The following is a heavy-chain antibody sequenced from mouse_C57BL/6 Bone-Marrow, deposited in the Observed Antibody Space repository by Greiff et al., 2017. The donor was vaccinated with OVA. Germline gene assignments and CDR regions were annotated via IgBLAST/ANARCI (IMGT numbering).Heavy chain of an antibody. CDR1: GYTFTSYW. J-gene: IGHJ4*01. CDR2: IYPSDSET. V-gene: IGHV1-61*01. CDR3: ARRNYDYGGYYAMDY. D-gene: IGHD2-4*01. Sequence: QVQLQQPGAELVRPGSSVKLSCKASGYTFTSYWMDWVKQRPGQGLEWIGNIYPSDSETHYNQKFKDKATLTVDKSSSTAYMQLSSLTSEDTAVYYCARRNYDYGGYYAMDYWGQGTSVTVSS.